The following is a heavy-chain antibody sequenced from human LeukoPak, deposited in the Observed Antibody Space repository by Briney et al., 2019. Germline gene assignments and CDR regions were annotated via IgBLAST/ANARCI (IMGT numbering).Heavy chain of an antibody. V-gene: IGHV1-18*01. D-gene: IGHD4-17*01. Sequence: ASVKVSCKASGYTFSSHGISWVRQAPGQGLEWMGWISAYNGNTNYAQKLQGRVTMTTDTSTSTAYMELRSLRSDDTAVYYCARVSTVFYGMDVWGQGTTVTVSS. CDR1: GYTFSSHG. J-gene: IGHJ6*02. CDR3: ARVSTVFYGMDV. CDR2: ISAYNGNT.